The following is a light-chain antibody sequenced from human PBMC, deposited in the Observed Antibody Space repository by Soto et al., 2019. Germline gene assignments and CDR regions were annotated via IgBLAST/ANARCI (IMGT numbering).Light chain of an antibody. CDR2: GAS. CDR3: QQRSNWLT. CDR1: QSISDT. V-gene: IGKV3-11*01. J-gene: IGKJ4*01. Sequence: EIVMTQSPATLSVSPGGRATLSCRASQSISDTLAWYQQKPGQAPRLLIFGASIRDTGIPDRFSGSGSGTDFTLTISSLEPEDFAVYYCQQRSNWLTFGGGTKVDIK.